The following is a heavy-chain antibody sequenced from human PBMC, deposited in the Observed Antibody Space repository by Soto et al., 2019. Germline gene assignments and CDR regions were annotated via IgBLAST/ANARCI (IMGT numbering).Heavy chain of an antibody. CDR3: ARAYYDNSGYPLGGMDV. CDR2: IGTDDDT. V-gene: IGHV3-13*01. D-gene: IGHD3-22*01. Sequence: PGGSLRLSCVGFGFTFSTYDMLWVRQNVGKGLAWVSSIGTDDDTYYLDSVRGRFTISREDAKNSLYLQMDSLRAGDTAVYYCARAYYDNSGYPLGGMDVWGQGTMVTVSS. CDR1: GFTFSTYD. J-gene: IGHJ6*02.